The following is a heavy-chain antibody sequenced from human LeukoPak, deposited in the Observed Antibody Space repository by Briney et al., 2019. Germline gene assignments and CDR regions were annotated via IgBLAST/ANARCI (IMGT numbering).Heavy chain of an antibody. D-gene: IGHD6-19*01. Sequence: GGSLRLSCAASGFTFSSYSMNWVRQAPGKGLEWVSSISSSSSYIYYADSVKGRFTISRDNAKNSLYLQMNNLRAEDTAVYYCAREVDSSGWFDYWGQGTLVTVSS. CDR2: ISSSSSYI. V-gene: IGHV3-21*01. CDR3: AREVDSSGWFDY. CDR1: GFTFSSYS. J-gene: IGHJ4*02.